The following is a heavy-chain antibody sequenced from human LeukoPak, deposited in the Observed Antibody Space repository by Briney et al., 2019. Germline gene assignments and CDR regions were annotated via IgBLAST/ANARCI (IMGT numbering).Heavy chain of an antibody. CDR3: ARNELGLNYYYYYYMDV. V-gene: IGHV1-69*13. Sequence: ASVKVSCKASGGTFSSYAISWVRQAPGQGLEWMGGIIPIFGTANYAQKFQGRVTITADESTSTAYMELSSLRSEDTAVYYCARNELGLNYYYYYYMDVWGKGTTVTVSS. D-gene: IGHD7-27*01. CDR2: IIPIFGTA. CDR1: GGTFSSYA. J-gene: IGHJ6*03.